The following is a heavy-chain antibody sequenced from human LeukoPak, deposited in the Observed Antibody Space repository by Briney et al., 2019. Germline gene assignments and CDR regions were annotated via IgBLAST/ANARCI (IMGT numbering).Heavy chain of an antibody. Sequence: GGSLRLSCAASGFTFSNVWMSWVRQAPGKGLEWVGRIKSKTDGGTTDYAAPVKGRFTISRDDSKNTLNLQMNSLKTEDTAVYYCTPSVAVAGSLDYWGQGTLVTVSS. J-gene: IGHJ4*02. CDR1: GFTFSNVW. CDR2: IKSKTDGGTT. V-gene: IGHV3-15*01. D-gene: IGHD6-19*01. CDR3: TPSVAVAGSLDY.